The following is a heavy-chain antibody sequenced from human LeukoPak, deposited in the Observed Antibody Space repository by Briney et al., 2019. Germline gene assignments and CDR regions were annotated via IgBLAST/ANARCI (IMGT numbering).Heavy chain of an antibody. D-gene: IGHD3-22*01. J-gene: IGHJ1*01. Sequence: GGSLRLSCAVSGFTFSTHSMNWVRQAPGKGLEWVSYIISSSNTIYYADSVKGRFTISRDNAKNSLYLQMNSLRAEDTAVYYCARAPSEVGGYYPEYFRHWGQGTLVTVSS. CDR3: ARAPSEVGGYYPEYFRH. CDR1: GFTFSTHS. CDR2: IISSSNTI. V-gene: IGHV3-48*01.